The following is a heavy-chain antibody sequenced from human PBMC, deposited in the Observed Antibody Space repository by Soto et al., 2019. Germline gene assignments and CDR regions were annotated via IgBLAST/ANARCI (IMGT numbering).Heavy chain of an antibody. CDR2: IKEDGSQK. V-gene: IGHV3-7*04. D-gene: IGHD2-2*01. Sequence: PGGSLRLSCAASGFTFSRFWMRWVRQAPGKGLEWVACIKEDGSQKNYADSVKGRLTISRDNAQNSLYLQMNGLRVEDTAVYYCTRGAYYAADSWGQGTLVTVSS. CDR3: TRGAYYAADS. CDR1: GFTFSRFW. J-gene: IGHJ5*01.